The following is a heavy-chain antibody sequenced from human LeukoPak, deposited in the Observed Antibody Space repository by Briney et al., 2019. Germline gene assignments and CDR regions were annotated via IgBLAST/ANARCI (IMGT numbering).Heavy chain of an antibody. CDR1: GASISSDSYY. V-gene: IGHV4-61*02. D-gene: IGHD6-6*01. CDR3: ASSRYSSSHFDY. J-gene: IGHJ4*02. CDR2: IYPSGRT. Sequence: PSETLSLTCSVSGASISSDSYYWSWIRQPGGKGLEWIVRIYPSGRTNYTPSLKSRVTISVDTSKNQFSLKLNSVTAADTAVYYCASSRYSSSHFDYWGQGTLVTVSS.